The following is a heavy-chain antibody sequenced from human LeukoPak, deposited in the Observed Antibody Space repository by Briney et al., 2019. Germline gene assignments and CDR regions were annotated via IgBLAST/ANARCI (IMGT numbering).Heavy chain of an antibody. Sequence: GGSLRLSCAASGFTFSSYAMSWVRQAPGKGLEWVSAISGRGGSTYCADSVKGRFTISRDNSKNTLYLQMNSLRAEDTALYYCAKASGYYGDAFDIWGQGTMVTVSS. V-gene: IGHV3-23*01. CDR1: GFTFSSYA. J-gene: IGHJ3*02. CDR2: ISGRGGST. D-gene: IGHD3-22*01. CDR3: AKASGYYGDAFDI.